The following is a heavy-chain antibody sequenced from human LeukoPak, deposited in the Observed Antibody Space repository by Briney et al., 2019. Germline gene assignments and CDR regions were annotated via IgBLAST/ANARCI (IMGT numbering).Heavy chain of an antibody. Sequence: GGSLRLSCTASGFTFGDYAMSWFRQAPGKGLEWVGFIRSKAYGGTTEYAASVKGRFTISRDDSKSIAYLQMNSLKTEDTAVYYCTRGHNSQWELRRGRDLKPAFDYWGQGTLVTVSS. CDR1: GFTFGDYA. V-gene: IGHV3-49*03. D-gene: IGHD1-26*01. CDR3: TRGHNSQWELRRGRDLKPAFDY. CDR2: IRSKAYGGTT. J-gene: IGHJ4*02.